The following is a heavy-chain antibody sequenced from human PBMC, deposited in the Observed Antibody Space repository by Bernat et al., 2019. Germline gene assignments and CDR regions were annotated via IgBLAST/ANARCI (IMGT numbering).Heavy chain of an antibody. CDR3: AEENLSKVGVLVGVDGIDV. V-gene: IGHV3-30*18. D-gene: IGHD1-26*01. J-gene: IGHJ6*02. CDR1: GFTFSSYS. Sequence: VQLVESGGGVVKPGRSLRLSCAASGFTFSSYSMHWVRQAPGKGLEWVSAITCDGSYIYYADSVKGRFTISRDNSKNTLYLQMNSLRAEDTAVYYCAEENLSKVGVLVGVDGIDVWGQGTTVTVSS. CDR2: ITCDGSYI.